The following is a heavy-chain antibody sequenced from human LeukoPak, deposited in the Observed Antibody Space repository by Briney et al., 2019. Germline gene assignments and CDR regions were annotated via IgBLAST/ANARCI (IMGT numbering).Heavy chain of an antibody. CDR1: GGTFSSYA. Sequence: GASVKVSCKASGGTFSSYAISWVRQAPGQGLEWMGGIIPIFGTANYAQKFQGRVTITADKSTSTAYMELSSLRSEDTAVYYCARGYYSNYEWDWFDPWGQGTLVTVSS. J-gene: IGHJ5*02. CDR2: IIPIFGTA. CDR3: ARGYYSNYEWDWFDP. V-gene: IGHV1-69*06. D-gene: IGHD4-11*01.